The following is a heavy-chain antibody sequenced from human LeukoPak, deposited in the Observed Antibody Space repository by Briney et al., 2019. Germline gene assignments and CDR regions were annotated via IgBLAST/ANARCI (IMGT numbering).Heavy chain of an antibody. CDR1: GGSLTSSTYY. V-gene: IGHV4-39*01. CDR2: IYYSGSI. J-gene: IGHJ4*02. Sequence: SETLSLTCTVSGGSLTSSTYYWGWIRQPPGKGLEWIGSIYYSGSIYYNPSVKSRFTISVDTSKNQFSLKLSSVTAADTAVYYCARTRYYYNSRSYGAPYYFDYWGQGTLVTVSS. D-gene: IGHD3-10*01. CDR3: ARTRYYYNSRSYGAPYYFDY.